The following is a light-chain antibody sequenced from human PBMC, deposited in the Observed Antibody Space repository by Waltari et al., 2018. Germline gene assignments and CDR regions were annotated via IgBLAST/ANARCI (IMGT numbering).Light chain of an antibody. CDR1: HSVGNR. CDR2: DAS. V-gene: IGKV3-15*01. Sequence: EMVVTQSPATLSISPGERITLSCRARHSVGNRLAWYQQKPGQAPRLLIYDASTRASGIPARFSGSGSGTEFALTITSLQSEDSAVYYCEEYNDRKAFGGGTKVEIK. J-gene: IGKJ4*01. CDR3: EEYNDRKA.